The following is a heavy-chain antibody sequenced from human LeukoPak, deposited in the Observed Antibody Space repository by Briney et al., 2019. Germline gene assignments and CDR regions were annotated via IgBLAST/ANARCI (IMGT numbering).Heavy chain of an antibody. V-gene: IGHV3-66*02. CDR2: IYSGGST. D-gene: IGHD3-22*01. CDR1: GFTVSSNY. J-gene: IGHJ4*02. Sequence: GGSLRLSCAASGFTVSSNYMSWVRQAPGKGLEWVSVIYSGGSTYYADSVKGRFTISRDNSKNTLYLQMNSLRAEDTAVYYCARRGPYYDSRFDYWGQGTLVTVSS. CDR3: ARRGPYYDSRFDY.